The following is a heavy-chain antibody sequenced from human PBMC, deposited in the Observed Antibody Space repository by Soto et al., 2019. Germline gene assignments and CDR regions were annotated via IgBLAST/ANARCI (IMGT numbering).Heavy chain of an antibody. Sequence: QRHLVESGGGVVQPGRSLRLSCAASGFTFSSYGMHWIRQAPGKGLEWVAVISHDGAFKDYADSVKGRFTISRDNSENTLFLEMNSLGPSDTAVYYCAKDYGPNAPYPYSNTHTDFWGPGTRVTVSS. CDR1: GFTFSSYG. CDR3: AKDYGPNAPYPYSNTHTDF. CDR2: ISHDGAFK. D-gene: IGHD6-13*01. V-gene: IGHV3-30*18. J-gene: IGHJ4*02.